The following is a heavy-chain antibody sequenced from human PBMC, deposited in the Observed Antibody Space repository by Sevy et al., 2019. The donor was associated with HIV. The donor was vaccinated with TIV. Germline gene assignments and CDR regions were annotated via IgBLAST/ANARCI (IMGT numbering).Heavy chain of an antibody. CDR1: GGTFGSYV. CDR3: ARLGGKVGTTFPFDM. Sequence: TSVKVSCKASGGTFGSYVISWVRQVPGQGFEWMGKIMPIFGTADYAQKFQGRVTITADESTSTAYMEMSSLRFEDTAIYYCARLGGKVGTTFPFDMWGQGTMVTVSS. CDR2: IMPIFGTA. V-gene: IGHV1-69*13. D-gene: IGHD3-16*01. J-gene: IGHJ3*02.